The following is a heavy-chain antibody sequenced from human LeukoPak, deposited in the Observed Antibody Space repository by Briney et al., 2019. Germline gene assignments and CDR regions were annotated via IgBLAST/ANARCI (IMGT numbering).Heavy chain of an antibody. J-gene: IGHJ6*03. CDR3: ARDANGSDLHYYHMDV. D-gene: IGHD6-25*01. V-gene: IGHV4-4*01. Sequence: GSLRLSCAASGFTVSSNYMNWVRQAPGKGLEWIGEIYHTGNTNYNPSLNSRVSISLDTSKNQFSLRLTSVIAADTAVYFCARDANGSDLHYYHMDVWGKGTTVTVSS. CDR1: GFTVSSNY. CDR2: IYHTGNT.